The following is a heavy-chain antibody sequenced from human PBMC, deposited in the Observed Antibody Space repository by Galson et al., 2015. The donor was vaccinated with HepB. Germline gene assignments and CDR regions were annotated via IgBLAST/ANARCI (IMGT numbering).Heavy chain of an antibody. Sequence: TFSSYAMSWIRQPPGKGLEWIGSIYYSGSTYYNPSLKSRVTISVDTSKNQFSLKLSSVTAADTAVYYCARHLNNVVVPAAFNWFDPWGQGTLVTVSS. CDR1: TFSSYA. CDR3: ARHLNNVVVPAAFNWFDP. V-gene: IGHV4-39*01. CDR2: IYYSGST. D-gene: IGHD2-2*01. J-gene: IGHJ5*02.